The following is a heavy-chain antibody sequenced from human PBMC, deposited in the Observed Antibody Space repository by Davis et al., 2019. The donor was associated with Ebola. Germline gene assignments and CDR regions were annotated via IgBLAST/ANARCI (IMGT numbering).Heavy chain of an antibody. CDR2: ISSSSSTI. CDR1: GFTFSSYS. J-gene: IGHJ4*02. Sequence: PGGSLRLSCAASGFTFSSYSMNWVRQAPGKGLEWVSYISSSSSTIYYADSVKGRFTISRDNSKNTLYLQMNSLRAEDTAMYYCARDPGPRTFDYWGQGTLVTVSS. V-gene: IGHV3-48*01. CDR3: ARDPGPRTFDY.